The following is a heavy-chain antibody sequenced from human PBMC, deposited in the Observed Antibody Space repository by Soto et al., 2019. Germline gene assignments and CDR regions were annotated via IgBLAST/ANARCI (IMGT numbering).Heavy chain of an antibody. Sequence: PEGSLRLSCAASGFTFSSYSMNWVRQAPGKGLEWVSSISSSSSYIYYADSVKGRFTISRDNAKNSLYLQMNSLRAEDTAVYYCARQYGSSSLYYYYGMDVWGEAPTVTV. CDR1: GFTFSSYS. D-gene: IGHD6-6*01. CDR3: ARQYGSSSLYYYYGMDV. J-gene: IGHJ6*02. V-gene: IGHV3-21*01. CDR2: ISSSSSYI.